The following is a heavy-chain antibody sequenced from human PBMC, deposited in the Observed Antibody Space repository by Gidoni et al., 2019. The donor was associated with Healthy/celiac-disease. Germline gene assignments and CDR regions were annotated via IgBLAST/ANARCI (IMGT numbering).Heavy chain of an antibody. D-gene: IGHD2-2*01. CDR2: IYYSGST. CDR3: ARDAPRVFCSSTSCTQTAFDI. V-gene: IGHV4-59*01. J-gene: IGHJ3*02. CDR1: GGSISRYS. Sequence: QVQLQESGPGLVKPSETLSLTCTVSGGSISRYSWSWIRQPPGKGLEWIGYIYYSGSTNYNPSLKSRVTISVDTSKNQFSLKLSSVTAADTAVYYCARDAPRVFCSSTSCTQTAFDIWGQGTMVTVSS.